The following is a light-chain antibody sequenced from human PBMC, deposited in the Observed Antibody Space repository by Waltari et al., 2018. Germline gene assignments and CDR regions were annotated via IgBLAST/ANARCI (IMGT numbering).Light chain of an antibody. CDR1: NSDIGAYQY. V-gene: IGLV2-11*01. Sequence: QSALPQPRSVSGPPGQSVTISCIGSNSDIGAYQYVSWYQHHPDRAPKLLIFDVIERPSGVPDRFSGSKSGTTASLTISALQAEDEADYYCSSYAGSYSFVVFGGGTKVTVL. J-gene: IGLJ3*02. CDR2: DVI. CDR3: SSYAGSYSFVV.